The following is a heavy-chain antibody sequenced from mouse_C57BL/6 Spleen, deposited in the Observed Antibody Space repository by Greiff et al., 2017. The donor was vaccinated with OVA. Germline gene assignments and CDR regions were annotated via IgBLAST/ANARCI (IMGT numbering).Heavy chain of an antibody. V-gene: IGHV1-9*01. Sequence: QVQLKQSGAELMKPGASVKLSCKAPGYTFTGYWIEWVKPRPGHGLEWIGEILPGSGSTNYNEKFKGKATFTADNSSNTTYMQLSSLTTEDSAIYDCAIERDSKPFAYWGQGTLVTVSA. J-gene: IGHJ3*01. CDR2: ILPGSGST. CDR1: GYTFTGYW. D-gene: IGHD2-5*01. CDR3: AIERDSKPFAY.